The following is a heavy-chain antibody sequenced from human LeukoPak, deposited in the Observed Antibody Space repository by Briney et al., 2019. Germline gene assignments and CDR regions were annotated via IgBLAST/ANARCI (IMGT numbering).Heavy chain of an antibody. CDR3: ARVKVSPGIAVAGTSYYNWFDP. CDR2: INPNSGGT. CDR1: GYTFTGYY. D-gene: IGHD6-19*01. Sequence: ASVKVSCKASGYTFTGYYMHWVRQAPGQGLEWMGWINPNSGGTNYAQKFQGRVTMTRDTSISTAYMELSRLRSDNTAVYYCARVKVSPGIAVAGTSYYNWFDPWGQGTLVTVSS. J-gene: IGHJ5*02. V-gene: IGHV1-2*02.